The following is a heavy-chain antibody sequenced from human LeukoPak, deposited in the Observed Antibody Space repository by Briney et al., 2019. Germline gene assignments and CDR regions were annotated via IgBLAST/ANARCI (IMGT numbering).Heavy chain of an antibody. Sequence: GESLRISCKCSGFDFTAYGIAWVRQLPGKGLEWMGNIYPGGANGRYSPSFQGQVTMSADKSNTTVYSQWSSLTASDTAMYYCARHLHSAWCGFWRQGSLVTVSS. CDR1: GFDFTAYG. CDR3: ARHLHSAWCGF. CDR2: IYPGGANG. V-gene: IGHV5-51*01. D-gene: IGHD2-8*01. J-gene: IGHJ4*02.